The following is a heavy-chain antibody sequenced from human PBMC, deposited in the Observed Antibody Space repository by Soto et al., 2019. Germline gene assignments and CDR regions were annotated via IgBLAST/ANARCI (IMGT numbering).Heavy chain of an antibody. CDR1: GGSISSSTYY. CDR2: VYYSGST. Sequence: SETLSLTCTVSGGSISSSTYYWGWIRQPPGKGLEWIGSVYYSGSTYYNPSLKSRFTISRDNAKNSLYLQMNSLRAEDTAVYYCARVNCGDCYHYYFDYWGQGTLVTVSS. CDR3: ARVNCGDCYHYYFDY. J-gene: IGHJ4*02. D-gene: IGHD2-21*02. V-gene: IGHV4-39*01.